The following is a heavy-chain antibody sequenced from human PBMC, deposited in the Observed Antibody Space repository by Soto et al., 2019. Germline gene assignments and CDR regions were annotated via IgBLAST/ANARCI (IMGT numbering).Heavy chain of an antibody. Sequence: GGSLRLSCAASGFPFNNYAMHWVRQAPGKGLEWVAVIWHDGSNEHYADSVKGRFRIARDNSNNTLYLQMNSLRGEDTALYYCARDDVSMVTTFLDYWGLGTLVTVSS. CDR2: IWHDGSNE. CDR3: ARDDVSMVTTFLDY. V-gene: IGHV3-33*01. J-gene: IGHJ4*02. D-gene: IGHD2-21*02. CDR1: GFPFNNYA.